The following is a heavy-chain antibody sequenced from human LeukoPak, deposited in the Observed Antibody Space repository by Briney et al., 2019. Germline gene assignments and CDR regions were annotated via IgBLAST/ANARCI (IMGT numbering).Heavy chain of an antibody. Sequence: GGSLRLSCAASGFTVSSNYMSWVRQAPGKGLEWVSVIYSCGSTYYADSVKGRFTFSRENAKNSLYLQMSSLRAEDTAVYYCARESLAGAIDSWGQGTLVTVSS. J-gene: IGHJ5*01. CDR2: IYSCGST. CDR1: GFTVSSNY. V-gene: IGHV3-53*01. CDR3: ARESLAGAIDS. D-gene: IGHD1-26*01.